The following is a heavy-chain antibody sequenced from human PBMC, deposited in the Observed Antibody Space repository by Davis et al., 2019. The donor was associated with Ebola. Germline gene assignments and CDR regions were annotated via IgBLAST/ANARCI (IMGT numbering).Heavy chain of an antibody. D-gene: IGHD1-26*01. CDR1: GYTFTTYD. Sequence: AASVKVSCKASGYTFTTYDIHWVRQATGQGLEWMGWMNPNSENTGYAQKFQGRVTMTRSTSISTAYMEMSGLRSEDTAVYYCARDLGRYDDHWGQGTLVTVSS. CDR2: MNPNSENT. J-gene: IGHJ4*02. V-gene: IGHV1-8*01. CDR3: ARDLGRYDDH.